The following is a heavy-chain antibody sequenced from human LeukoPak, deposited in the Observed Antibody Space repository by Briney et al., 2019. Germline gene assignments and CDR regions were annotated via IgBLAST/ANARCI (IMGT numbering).Heavy chain of an antibody. Sequence: GASVKVSCKASGYTFTGYYMHWVRQAPGQGLEWMGWINPNSGGTNYAQKFQGRVTMTRDTSISTAYMELSRLRSDDTAVYYCAREVYSAGSGSYSAYYYYYGMDVWGQGTTVTVSS. CDR1: GYTFTGYY. J-gene: IGHJ6*02. CDR2: INPNSGGT. CDR3: AREVYSAGSGSYSAYYYYYGMDV. V-gene: IGHV1-2*02. D-gene: IGHD3-10*01.